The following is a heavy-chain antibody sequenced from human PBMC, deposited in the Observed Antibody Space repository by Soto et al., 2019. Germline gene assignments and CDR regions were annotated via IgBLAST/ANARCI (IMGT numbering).Heavy chain of an antibody. CDR2: IHYSGGS. CDR3: ARWGDTAEISLPAFDV. V-gene: IGHV4-59*08. D-gene: IGHD2-21*02. Sequence: QVQMQESGPGLVKPSETLSLTCTVSGVSITSYYWNWIRQIPEKGLEWIGFIHYSGGSKFNPSLKSRLSMSVDTSKNQYSLRLNFLTAADTAIYYCARWGDTAEISLPAFDVWGQGAMVTVSS. J-gene: IGHJ3*01. CDR1: GVSITSYY.